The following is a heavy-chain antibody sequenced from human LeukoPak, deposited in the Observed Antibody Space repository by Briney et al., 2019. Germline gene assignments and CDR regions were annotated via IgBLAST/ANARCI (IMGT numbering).Heavy chain of an antibody. CDR1: GFTFSSYA. Sequence: GGSLRLSCAASGFTFSSYAMSWFRQAPGKGLEWVGFIRSKAYGGTTEYAASVKGRFTISRDDSKSIAYLQMNSLKTEDTAVYYCTREEDIVVVPAATNDYWGQGTLVTVSS. CDR3: TREEDIVVVPAATNDY. D-gene: IGHD2-2*01. CDR2: IRSKAYGGTT. J-gene: IGHJ4*02. V-gene: IGHV3-49*03.